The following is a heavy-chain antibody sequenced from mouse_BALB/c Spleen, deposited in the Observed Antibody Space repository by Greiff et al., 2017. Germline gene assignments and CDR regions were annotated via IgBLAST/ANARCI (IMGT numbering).Heavy chain of an antibody. Sequence: EVQVVESGGDLVKPGGSLKLSCAASGFTFSDYYMYWVRQTPEKRLEWVATISDGGSYTYYPDSVKGRFTISRDNAKNNLYLQMSSLKSEDTAMYYCARGPRPFAYWGQGTLVTVSA. J-gene: IGHJ3*01. CDR1: GFTFSDYY. CDR3: ARGPRPFAY. V-gene: IGHV5-4*02. CDR2: ISDGGSYT.